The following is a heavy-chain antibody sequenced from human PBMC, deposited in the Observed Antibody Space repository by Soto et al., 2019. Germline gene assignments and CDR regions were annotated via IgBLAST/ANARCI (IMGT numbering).Heavy chain of an antibody. Sequence: PSETLSLTCTVSGGSINSDAYSWTWLRHPPGKGLEWIGYIYHTGSTYYNPSLKSRVTISIDKSKDQFSLKLTSVTAADTAVYYCARGGFQLLPDYWGQGAMIT. CDR1: GGSINSDAYS. V-gene: IGHV4-30-2*01. J-gene: IGHJ4*02. CDR3: ARGGFQLLPDY. CDR2: IYHTGST. D-gene: IGHD1-1*01.